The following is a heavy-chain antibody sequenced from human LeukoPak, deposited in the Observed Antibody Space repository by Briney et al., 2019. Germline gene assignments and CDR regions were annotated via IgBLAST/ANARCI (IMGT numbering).Heavy chain of an antibody. Sequence: SETLSLTCAVYGGSFSGYYWSWIRQPPGKGLEWIGEINHSGSTNYNPSLKSRVNISVDTSKNKFSLKLSSVTAADTAVYCCARSRSIVGATPFDYWGQGTLVSVSS. CDR1: GGSFSGYY. V-gene: IGHV4-34*01. D-gene: IGHD1-26*01. CDR3: ARSRSIVGATPFDY. CDR2: INHSGST. J-gene: IGHJ4*02.